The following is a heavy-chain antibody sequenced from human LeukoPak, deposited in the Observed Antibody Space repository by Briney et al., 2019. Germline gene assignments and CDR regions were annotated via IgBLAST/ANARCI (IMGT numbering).Heavy chain of an antibody. J-gene: IGHJ3*02. D-gene: IGHD1-14*01. Sequence: SQTLSLTCAVSGGSISCGGYSWSWIRQPPGKGLEWIGYIYHSGSTYYNPSLKSRVTISVDRSKNQFSLKLSSVTAADTAVYYCARGNTGAFDIWGQGTMVTVSS. CDR2: IYHSGST. CDR3: ARGNTGAFDI. CDR1: GGSISCGGYS. V-gene: IGHV4-30-2*01.